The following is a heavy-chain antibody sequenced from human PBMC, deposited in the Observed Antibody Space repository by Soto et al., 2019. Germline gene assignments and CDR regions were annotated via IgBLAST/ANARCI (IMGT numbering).Heavy chain of an antibody. CDR1: GGSISSSSYY. CDR3: AQAIVGPRGPFF. D-gene: IGHD1-26*01. Sequence: SETLSLTCTVSGGSISSSSYYWGWIRQPPGKGLEWIGSIYYSGSTYYNPSLKSRVTISVDTSKNQFSLKLSSVTAADTAVYYCAQAIVGPRGPFFWGQGTLVTVSS. CDR2: IYYSGST. J-gene: IGHJ4*02. V-gene: IGHV4-39*01.